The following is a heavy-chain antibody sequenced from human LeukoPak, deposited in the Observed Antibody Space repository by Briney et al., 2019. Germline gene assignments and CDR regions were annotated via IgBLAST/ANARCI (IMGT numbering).Heavy chain of an antibody. D-gene: IGHD2-15*01. CDR1: GFTFSSYA. CDR3: AKAGCSGGSCYSFDY. CDR2: ISGSGGST. Sequence: GGSLRLSCAASGFTFSSYAMSRVRQAPGKGLEWVSAISGSGGSTYYADSVKGRFTISRDNSKNTLYLQMNSLRAEDTAVYYCAKAGCSGGSCYSFDYWGQGTLVTVSS. V-gene: IGHV3-23*01. J-gene: IGHJ4*02.